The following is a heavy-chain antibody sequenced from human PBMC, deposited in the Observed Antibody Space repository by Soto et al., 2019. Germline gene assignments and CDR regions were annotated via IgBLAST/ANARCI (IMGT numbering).Heavy chain of an antibody. Sequence: GESLNISCKGSGYSFTSYWIGWVRQMPGKGLEWMGIIYPGDSDTRYSPSFQGQVTISADKSISTAYLQWSSLKASDTAMYYCARGTLSSSWALIWFDPWGQGTLVTVSS. CDR3: ARGTLSSSWALIWFDP. D-gene: IGHD6-13*01. V-gene: IGHV5-51*01. CDR1: GYSFTSYW. J-gene: IGHJ5*02. CDR2: IYPGDSDT.